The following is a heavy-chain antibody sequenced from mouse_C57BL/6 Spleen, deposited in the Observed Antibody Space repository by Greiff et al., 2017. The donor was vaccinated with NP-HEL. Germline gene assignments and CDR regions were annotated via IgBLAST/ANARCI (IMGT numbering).Heavy chain of an antibody. D-gene: IGHD1-1*01. J-gene: IGHJ2*01. V-gene: IGHV1-52*01. CDR1: GYTFTSYW. Sequence: QVQLQQPGAELVRPGSSVKLSCKASGYTFTSYWMHWVKQRPIQGLEWIGNIDPSDSETHYNQKFKDKATLTVDKSSSTAYMQLSSLTSEDSAVYYCARRGIYYYGSSYFYSFDYWGQGTTLTVAS. CDR2: IDPSDSET. CDR3: ARRGIYYYGSSYFYSFDY.